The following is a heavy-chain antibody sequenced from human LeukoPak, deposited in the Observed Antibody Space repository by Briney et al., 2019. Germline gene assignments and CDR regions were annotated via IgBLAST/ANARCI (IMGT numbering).Heavy chain of an antibody. D-gene: IGHD6-19*01. CDR1: GFTFSSYS. J-gene: IGHJ4*02. V-gene: IGHV3-48*01. Sequence: GGSLRLSCAASGFTFSSYSMNWVRQAPGKGLEWVSYISSSSSTTYYADSVKGRFTISRDNAKNSLYLQMNSLRAEDTAVYYCASSYSSGWPRPLNYFDYWGQGTLVTVSS. CDR2: ISSSSSTT. CDR3: ASSYSSGWPRPLNYFDY.